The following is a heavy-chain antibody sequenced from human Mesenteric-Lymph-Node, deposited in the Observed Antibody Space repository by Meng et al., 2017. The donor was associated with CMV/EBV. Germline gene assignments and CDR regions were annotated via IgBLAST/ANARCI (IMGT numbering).Heavy chain of an antibody. CDR1: GFTFSSYD. CDR3: ARGLEPPEAWFDP. J-gene: IGHJ5*02. V-gene: IGHV3-20*04. D-gene: IGHD1-1*01. Sequence: GGSLRLSCAASGFTFSSYDMHWVRQAPGKGLEWVSGINWNGGSTGYADSVKGRFTISRDNAKNTLYLQMNSLRAEDTAVYYCARGLEPPEAWFDPWGQGTLVTVSS. CDR2: INWNGGST.